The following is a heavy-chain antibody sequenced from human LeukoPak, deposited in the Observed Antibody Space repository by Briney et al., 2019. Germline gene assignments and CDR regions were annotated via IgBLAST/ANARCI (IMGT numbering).Heavy chain of an antibody. CDR2: FYSDGSRT. V-gene: IGHV3-74*01. J-gene: IGHJ4*02. CDR1: GFTLSSYW. D-gene: IGHD3-9*01. CDR3: ARGGYDILTGYYTYFDY. Sequence: GGSLRLSCAGSGFTLSSYWMHWVRQAPGKGLVWVSRFYSDGSRTNYADSVKGRFTISGDNAKNSLYLQMNSLRAEDTAVYYCARGGYDILTGYYTYFDYWGQGTLVTVSS.